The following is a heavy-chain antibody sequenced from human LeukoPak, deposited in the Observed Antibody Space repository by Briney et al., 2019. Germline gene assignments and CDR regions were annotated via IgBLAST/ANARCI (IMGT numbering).Heavy chain of an antibody. CDR2: IRYDGSNK. CDR1: GLTFSSYG. CDR3: AKESGSYWGFFDY. J-gene: IGHJ4*02. Sequence: PGGSLRLSCAASGLTFSSYGMHWVRQAPGKGLEWVAFIRYDGSNKYYADSVKGRFTISRDNSKNTLYVQMNSLRAEDTAVYYCAKESGSYWGFFDYWGQGTLVTVSS. V-gene: IGHV3-30*02. D-gene: IGHD1-26*01.